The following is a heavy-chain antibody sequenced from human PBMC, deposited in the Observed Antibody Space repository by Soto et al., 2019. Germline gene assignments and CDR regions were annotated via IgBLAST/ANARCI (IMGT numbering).Heavy chain of an antibody. CDR3: ARGGVNNYYMDV. Sequence: VSVKVSCKASGYMFTSYYIHWVRQVPGQGLEWMGIINPSGGSTSYAQKFQGRVTMTRDTSTSTVYLELSSLRSEDTAVYYCARGGVNNYYMDVWGKGTTVTVSS. D-gene: IGHD3-10*01. V-gene: IGHV1-46*03. CDR1: GYMFTSYY. J-gene: IGHJ6*03. CDR2: INPSGGST.